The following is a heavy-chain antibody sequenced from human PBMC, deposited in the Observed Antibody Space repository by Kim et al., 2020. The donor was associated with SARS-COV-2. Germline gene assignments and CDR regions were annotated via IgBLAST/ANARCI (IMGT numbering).Heavy chain of an antibody. D-gene: IGHD1-7*01. J-gene: IGHJ3*02. CDR2: INHSGST. Sequence: SETLSLTCAVYGGSFSGYYWSWIRQPPGKGLEWIGEINHSGSTNYNPSLKSRVTISVDTSKNQFSLKLSSVTAADTAVYYCARPSSTLTGTKGDAFDIWGQGTMVTVSS. CDR1: GGSFSGYY. CDR3: ARPSSTLTGTKGDAFDI. V-gene: IGHV4-34*01.